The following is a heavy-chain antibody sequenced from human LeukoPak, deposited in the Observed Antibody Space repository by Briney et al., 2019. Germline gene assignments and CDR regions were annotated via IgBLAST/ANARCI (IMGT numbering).Heavy chain of an antibody. D-gene: IGHD5-18*01. J-gene: IGHJ2*01. Sequence: PAEPLSLPCTVSGRSISSYYWSWLRQTPGKGPEWLGYMYYSGSTKYNPSLQSRVTISVDRCKNQFPLKLNSVTAADTAVYYCASYWGVQLWPYWYFDLWGRGSLVTVSS. CDR1: GRSISSYY. CDR2: MYYSGST. V-gene: IGHV4-59*01. CDR3: ASYWGVQLWPYWYFDL.